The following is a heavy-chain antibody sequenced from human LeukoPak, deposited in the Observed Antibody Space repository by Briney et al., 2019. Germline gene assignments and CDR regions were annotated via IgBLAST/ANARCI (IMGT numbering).Heavy chain of an antibody. D-gene: IGHD2-15*01. J-gene: IGHJ4*02. V-gene: IGHV3-21*01. Sequence: GGSLRLSCAASGFTFSSYSMNWVRQAPGKGLEWVSSISSSSSYIYYADSVKGRFTISRDSAKNSLYLQMNSLRAEDTAVYYCAGRRGGSRPFDYWGQGTLVTVSS. CDR2: ISSSSSYI. CDR1: GFTFSSYS. CDR3: AGRRGGSRPFDY.